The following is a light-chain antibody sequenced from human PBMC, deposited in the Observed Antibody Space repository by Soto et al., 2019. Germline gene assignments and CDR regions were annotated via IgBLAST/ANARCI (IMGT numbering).Light chain of an antibody. J-gene: IGKJ2*01. V-gene: IGKV3-15*01. CDR3: QQFNNWPHT. CDR1: QSVNQK. Sequence: IELTQSPATLPASPGERATLSCRTSQSVNQKLGWYQQNPGQAPRLLIYVASYRATGIPARFSGSGSGTEYTLTISNLQAEDFAVYYCQQFNNWPHTFGQGTKVDIK. CDR2: VAS.